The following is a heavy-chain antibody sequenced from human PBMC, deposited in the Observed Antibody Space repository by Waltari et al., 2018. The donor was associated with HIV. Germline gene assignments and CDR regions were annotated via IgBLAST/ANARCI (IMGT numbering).Heavy chain of an antibody. CDR1: GGSISSNVYH. Sequence: QLRLQESGPRLVKPSETLSLTCSVPGGSISSNVYHWVWIRQSPGKGLEWIGSIYYTGNTYYKPSLKRRVTISIDTSKNQFSLRLTSVTAADTAIYYCVAQDYSDSVDWWGQGTLVTVFS. CDR2: IYYTGNT. J-gene: IGHJ4*02. D-gene: IGHD4-17*01. V-gene: IGHV4-39*07. CDR3: VAQDYSDSVDW.